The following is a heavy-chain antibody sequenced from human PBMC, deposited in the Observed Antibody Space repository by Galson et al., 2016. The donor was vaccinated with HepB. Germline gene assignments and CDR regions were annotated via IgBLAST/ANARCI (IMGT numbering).Heavy chain of an antibody. V-gene: IGHV4-39*02. Sequence: SETLSLTCSVSGDSISSSFDYWGWIRQPPGKGLEWIATVYYTGSTYYSPSPKSRITVSVDTSNNLFSLRLSSVTAADTAVYFCARLRGNALRYFDIWGRGTLVTVSS. CDR2: VYYTGST. D-gene: IGHD4-23*01. J-gene: IGHJ2*01. CDR1: GDSISSSFDY. CDR3: ARLRGNALRYFDI.